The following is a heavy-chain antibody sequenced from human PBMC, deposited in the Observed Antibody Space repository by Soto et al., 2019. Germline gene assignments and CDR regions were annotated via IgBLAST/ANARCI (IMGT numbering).Heavy chain of an antibody. Sequence: AAVKVSCKASGYTFTSYGISWVRQAPGQGLEWMGWISAYNGNTNYAQKLQGRVTMTTDTSTSTAYMELRSLRSDDTAVYYCASTYYYDSSGYYNPPDYWGQGTLVTVSS. CDR2: ISAYNGNT. V-gene: IGHV1-18*04. CDR3: ASTYYYDSSGYYNPPDY. J-gene: IGHJ4*02. CDR1: GYTFTSYG. D-gene: IGHD3-22*01.